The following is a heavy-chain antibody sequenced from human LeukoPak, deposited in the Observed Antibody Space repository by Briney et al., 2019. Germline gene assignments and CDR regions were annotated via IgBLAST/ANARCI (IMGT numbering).Heavy chain of an antibody. CDR1: GFTFSSYG. V-gene: IGHV3-30*18. Sequence: GGSLRLSCAASGFTFSSYGMHWVRQAPGKGLEWVAVISYDGSNKYYADSVKGRFTISRDNSKNTLYLQMNSPRAEDTAVYYCAKDVNPAVRGYFDYWGQGTLVTVSS. CDR2: ISYDGSNK. CDR3: AKDVNPAVRGYFDY. D-gene: IGHD4-11*01. J-gene: IGHJ4*02.